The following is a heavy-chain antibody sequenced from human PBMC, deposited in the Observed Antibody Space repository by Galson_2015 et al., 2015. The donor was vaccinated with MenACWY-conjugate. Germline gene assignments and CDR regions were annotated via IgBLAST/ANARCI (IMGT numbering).Heavy chain of an antibody. CDR1: GLSLSSHAEL. CDR3: AYRTHVTSVDF. D-gene: IGHD2-21*02. Sequence: PALVKPPQTLTLTCTFSGLSLSSHAELVGWVRQPPGKAPEWLAFVYWNDDKRYSPSLRSRLTITQDTSRNQVVLTMTNMDPADTSIFYCAYRTHVTSVDFWGQGTLVTVSS. CDR2: VYWNDDK. V-gene: IGHV2-5*01. J-gene: IGHJ4*02.